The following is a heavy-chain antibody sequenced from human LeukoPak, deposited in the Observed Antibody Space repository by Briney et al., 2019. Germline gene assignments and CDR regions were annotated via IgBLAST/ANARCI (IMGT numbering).Heavy chain of an antibody. CDR3: ARRSGRQQNFDY. CDR1: GYTFTSYD. Sequence: ASVKVSCKASGYTFTSYDINWVRQATGQGLEWMGWMNPNSGNTGYAQRFQGRLTIPRNTSISTAYMELSSLRSEDTAVYYCARRSGRQQNFDYWGQGTLVTVSS. D-gene: IGHD5-12*01. CDR2: MNPNSGNT. V-gene: IGHV1-8*03. J-gene: IGHJ4*02.